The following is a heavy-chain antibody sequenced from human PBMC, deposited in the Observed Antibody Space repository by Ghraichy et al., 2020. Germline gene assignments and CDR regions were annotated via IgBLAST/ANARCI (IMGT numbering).Heavy chain of an antibody. Sequence: SETLSLTCTVSGGSISSYYWSWIRQPPGKGLEWIGYIYYSGSTNYNPSLKSRVTISVDTSKNQFSLKLSSVTAADTAVYYCARHKRYGMDVWGQGTTVTVSS. CDR3: ARHKRYGMDV. CDR2: IYYSGST. CDR1: GGSISSYY. V-gene: IGHV4-59*08. J-gene: IGHJ6*02.